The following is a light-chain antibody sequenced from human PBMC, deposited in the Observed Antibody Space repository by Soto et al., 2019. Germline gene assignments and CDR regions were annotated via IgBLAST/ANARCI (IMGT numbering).Light chain of an antibody. CDR3: QLYGRSRRAT. V-gene: IGKV3-20*01. J-gene: IGKJ5*01. Sequence: EIVLTQSPGTLSLSPGEGASLCCSASQTITNDYLAWYQQRPGQAPRLLIYGASSRATGIPDRFSGSGSGTDFTLTISRLEPEDFAVYYCQLYGRSRRATFGQGTRLEIK. CDR1: QTITNDY. CDR2: GAS.